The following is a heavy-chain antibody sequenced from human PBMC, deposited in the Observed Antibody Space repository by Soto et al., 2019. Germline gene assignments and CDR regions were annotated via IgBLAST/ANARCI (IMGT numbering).Heavy chain of an antibody. Sequence: VGSLRLSCAASGFIFSSYGMHWVRQAPGKGLEWVAAISYHGSTKYYAGSVKGRFTISRDNSKNTLYLQMNSLRAEDTAVYYCAKEGPEFWGQGTLVTVSS. CDR2: ISYHGSTK. V-gene: IGHV3-30*18. J-gene: IGHJ4*02. CDR1: GFIFSSYG. D-gene: IGHD3-10*01. CDR3: AKEGPEF.